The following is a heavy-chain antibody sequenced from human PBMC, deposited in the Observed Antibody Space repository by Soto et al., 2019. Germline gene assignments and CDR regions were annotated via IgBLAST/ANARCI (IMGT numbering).Heavy chain of an antibody. CDR1: GADINTYS. D-gene: IGHD6-19*01. CDR2: IYTSASI. V-gene: IGHV4-4*07. Sequence: LSLTCSVSGADINTYSWTWIRQPAGKGLEWIGRIYTSASINYNPSLKGRVTLSVDTSTNQVSLRLASVTAADTAIYYCARDREAGYNFYYGMDVWGQGTTVTVSS. J-gene: IGHJ6*02. CDR3: ARDREAGYNFYYGMDV.